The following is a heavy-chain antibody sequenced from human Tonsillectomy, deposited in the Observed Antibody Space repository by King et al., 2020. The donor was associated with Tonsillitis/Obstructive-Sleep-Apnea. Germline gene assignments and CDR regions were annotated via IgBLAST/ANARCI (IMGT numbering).Heavy chain of an antibody. J-gene: IGHJ1*01. CDR1: GVTFSDDY. Sequence: QLVQSGGGLVKPGGALRLSCAASGVTFSDDYMSWIRQAPGKGLEWISYISSDSTNRKYADSVKGRFSISRDNAKNSLYLQMNSLRADDSAVYYCASDLGRSSEHWGQGTLVTVSS. CDR2: ISSDSTNR. V-gene: IGHV3-11*05. D-gene: IGHD6-6*01. CDR3: ASDLGRSSEH.